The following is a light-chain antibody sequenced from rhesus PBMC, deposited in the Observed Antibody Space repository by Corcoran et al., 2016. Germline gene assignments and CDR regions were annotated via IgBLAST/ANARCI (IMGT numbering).Light chain of an antibody. Sequence: DIQMTQSPSSLSASVGDTVTITCQARQGISKYLAWYQQIPGKAPKLLVHDAATLQCGVPSRFSGNGSGTEFTLAIRSLLPADFATDFCQQHNSYPLTFGGGTKVAL. CDR3: QQHNSYPLT. CDR2: DAA. V-gene: IGKV1-25*01. CDR1: QGISKY. J-gene: IGKJ4*01.